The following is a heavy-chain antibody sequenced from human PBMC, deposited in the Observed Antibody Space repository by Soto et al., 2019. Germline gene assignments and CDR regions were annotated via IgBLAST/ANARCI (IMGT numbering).Heavy chain of an antibody. CDR1: GFTFSGYG. V-gene: IGHV3-33*01. CDR2: IWYDGSSK. D-gene: IGHD6-19*01. Sequence: GGSLRLSCAASGFTFSGYGMHWVRQAPGKGLEWVAVIWYDGSSKYYADSVKGRFTISRDNSKNTLYLQMNSLRAEDTAVYYCARMGSVAGIKVVYFDYWGQGPLVTVSS. CDR3: ARMGSVAGIKVVYFDY. J-gene: IGHJ4*02.